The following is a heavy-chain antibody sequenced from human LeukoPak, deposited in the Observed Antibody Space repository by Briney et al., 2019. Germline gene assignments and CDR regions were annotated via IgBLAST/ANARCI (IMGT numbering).Heavy chain of an antibody. V-gene: IGHV3-9*01. Sequence: GRSLRLSCAASGFTFDNYAIHWVRQAPGKGLEWVSGISWNSGSKAYADSVKGRFTISRDNAKNSLYLQMNSLRAEDTALYYCAKDDSSGYYNFDYWGQGTLVTVSS. CDR2: ISWNSGSK. CDR1: GFTFDNYA. D-gene: IGHD3-22*01. J-gene: IGHJ4*02. CDR3: AKDDSSGYYNFDY.